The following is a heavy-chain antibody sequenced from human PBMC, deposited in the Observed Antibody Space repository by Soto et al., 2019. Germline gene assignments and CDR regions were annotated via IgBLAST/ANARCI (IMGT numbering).Heavy chain of an antibody. V-gene: IGHV3-23*01. CDR3: AKDLQDMITFGGGIAAFDI. CDR1: GFTFSSYA. D-gene: IGHD3-16*01. Sequence: EVQLLESGGGLVQPGGSLRLSCAASGFTFSSYAMSWVRQAPGKGLEWVSAISGSGGSTYYADSVKGRFTISRDNSKNTLYLQMNSLRAEDTAVYYCAKDLQDMITFGGGIAAFDIWGQGTMVTVSS. J-gene: IGHJ3*02. CDR2: ISGSGGST.